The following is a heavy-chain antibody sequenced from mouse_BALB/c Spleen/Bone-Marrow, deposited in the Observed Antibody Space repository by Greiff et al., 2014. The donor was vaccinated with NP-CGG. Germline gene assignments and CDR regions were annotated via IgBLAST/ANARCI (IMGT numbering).Heavy chain of an antibody. D-gene: IGHD1-2*01. CDR1: GFSLTSYG. CDR3: ARGSTTATFAY. Sequence: VKLVESGPGLVAPSQSLSITCTVSGFSLTSYGVHWVRQPPGKGLEWLGVIWAGGSTNYNSALMSRLSISKDNSKSQVFLKMNSLQTDDTAMYYGARGSTTATFAYWGQGTLVTVSA. V-gene: IGHV2-9*02. CDR2: IWAGGST. J-gene: IGHJ3*01.